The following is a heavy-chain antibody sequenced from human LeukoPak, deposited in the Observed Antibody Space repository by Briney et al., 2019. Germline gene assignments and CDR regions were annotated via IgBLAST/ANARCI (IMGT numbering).Heavy chain of an antibody. V-gene: IGHV4-39*07. D-gene: IGHD5-18*01. CDR2: IYHSGST. J-gene: IGHJ4*02. Sequence: PSETLSLTCTVSGDSISSTSYYWGWIRQPPGKGLEWIGSIYHSGSTYYNPSLKSRVTISVDTSKNQFSLKLSSVTAADTAVYYCARDLGGYSYGSPSGYWGQGTLVTVSS. CDR1: GDSISSTSYY. CDR3: ARDLGGYSYGSPSGY.